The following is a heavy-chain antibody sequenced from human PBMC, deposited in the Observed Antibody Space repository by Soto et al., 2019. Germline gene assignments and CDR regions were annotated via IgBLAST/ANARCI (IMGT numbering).Heavy chain of an antibody. J-gene: IGHJ3*02. CDR2: LYYSGSGIT. D-gene: IGHD3-22*01. V-gene: IGHV4-61*01. CDR3: ARDNIGNYDVYDM. CDR1: GVSVTDSTYY. Sequence: QVQLQESGPGLVTPSETLSLTCTVSGVSVTDSTYYWSWIRQPPGKGLEWIGDLYYSGSGITNYNPSRTRRVSISVDTSKNQFSLMLISVTAADTALYCCARDNIGNYDVYDMWGRRTMVLVSS.